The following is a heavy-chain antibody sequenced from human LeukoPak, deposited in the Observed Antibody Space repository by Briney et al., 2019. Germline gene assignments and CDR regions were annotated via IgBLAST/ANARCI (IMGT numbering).Heavy chain of an antibody. D-gene: IGHD6-13*01. CDR1: GYSFTSYW. Sequence: GESLKISGKGSGYSFTSYWIGWVRQMPGKGLEWMGIIYPGDSDTRYSPSFQGQVTISADKSISTAYLQWSSLKASDTAMYYCARSLGSTWPFDAFDIWGQGTMVTVSS. CDR2: IYPGDSDT. V-gene: IGHV5-51*01. J-gene: IGHJ3*02. CDR3: ARSLGSTWPFDAFDI.